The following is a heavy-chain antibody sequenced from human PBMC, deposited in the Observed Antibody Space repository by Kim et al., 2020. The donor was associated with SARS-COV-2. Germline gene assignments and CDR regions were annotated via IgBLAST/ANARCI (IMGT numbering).Heavy chain of an antibody. CDR2: IIPIFGTA. CDR1: GGTFSSYA. CDR3: ARALSGSPPNDAFDI. D-gene: IGHD1-26*01. J-gene: IGHJ3*02. V-gene: IGHV1-69*13. Sequence: SVKVSCKASGGTFSSYAISWVRQAPGQGLEWMGGIIPIFGTANYAQKFQGRVTITADESTSTAYMELSSLRSEDTAVYYCARALSGSPPNDAFDIWGQGTMVTVSS.